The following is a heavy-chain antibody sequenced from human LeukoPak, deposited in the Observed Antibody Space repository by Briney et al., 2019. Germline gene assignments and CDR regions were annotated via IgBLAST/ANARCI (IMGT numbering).Heavy chain of an antibody. CDR3: ARGRRMRWFDP. CDR2: IYYSGST. V-gene: IGHV4-31*03. CDR1: GGSISSGGYY. D-gene: IGHD2-8*01. Sequence: SETLSLTCTVSGGSISSGGYYWSWIRQHPGTGLEWIGYIYYSGSTYYNPSLKSRVTISVDTSKNQFSLKLSSVTAADTAVYYCARGRRMRWFDPWGQGTLVTVSS. J-gene: IGHJ5*02.